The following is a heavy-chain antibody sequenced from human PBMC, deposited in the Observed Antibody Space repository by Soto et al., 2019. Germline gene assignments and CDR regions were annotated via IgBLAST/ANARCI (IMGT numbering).Heavy chain of an antibody. Sequence: ASVKVCCKASGYTFVTYGISWVRQAPGQGLEWMGWISANNGNTNYARNFQGRVTMTTDTSTSTAYMELGSLRSDDTALFYCARDGVGATKPHFDYRGQRSLVPVSS. V-gene: IGHV1-18*01. CDR3: ARDGVGATKPHFDY. J-gene: IGHJ4*02. CDR2: ISANNGNT. CDR1: GYTFVTYG. D-gene: IGHD1-26*01.